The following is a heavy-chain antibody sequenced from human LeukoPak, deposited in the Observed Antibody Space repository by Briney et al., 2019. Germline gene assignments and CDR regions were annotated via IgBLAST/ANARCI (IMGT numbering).Heavy chain of an antibody. CDR3: AKHRIAVGYIS. D-gene: IGHD2-2*01. V-gene: IGHV4-59*08. CDR2: MYYIRNT. CDR1: GGSISIHY. Sequence: SETLSLTCSVPGGSISIHYWSWIRQPPRKGLERIAHMYYIRNTKYIPSLKSRVTTSVDTSKTQFSLKLSSATAADTAVYYCAKHRIAVGYISWGQGNLVTVSS. J-gene: IGHJ5*02.